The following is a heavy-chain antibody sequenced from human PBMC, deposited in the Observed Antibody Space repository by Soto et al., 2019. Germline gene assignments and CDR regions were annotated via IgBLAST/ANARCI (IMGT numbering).Heavy chain of an antibody. CDR1: GFTFISYA. D-gene: IGHD1-26*01. V-gene: IGHV3-30*04. Sequence: GGSLRLSCAASGFTFISYAFHWVRQAPGKGLEWVAVVTYDGSDKYYADSVKGRFTISRDNSKDTVSLQMNSLRSEDTAVYYCVRDWNSGSYYAYFDYWGQGTLVTVSS. CDR3: VRDWNSGSYYAYFDY. J-gene: IGHJ4*02. CDR2: VTYDGSDK.